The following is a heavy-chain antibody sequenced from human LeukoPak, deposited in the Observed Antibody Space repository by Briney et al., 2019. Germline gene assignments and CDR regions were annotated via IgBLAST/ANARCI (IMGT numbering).Heavy chain of an antibody. V-gene: IGHV1-2*02. J-gene: IGHJ4*02. D-gene: IGHD5-12*01. CDR1: GYTFTGYY. CDR3: ARLAVDIVATIHDPPEKNDY. CDR2: INPNSGGT. Sequence: ASVKVSCKASGYTFTGYYMHWVRQAPGQGLEWMGWINPNSGGTNYAQKFQGRVTMTRDTSISTAYMELSRLRSDDTAVYYCARLAVDIVATIHDPPEKNDYWGQGTLVTVSS.